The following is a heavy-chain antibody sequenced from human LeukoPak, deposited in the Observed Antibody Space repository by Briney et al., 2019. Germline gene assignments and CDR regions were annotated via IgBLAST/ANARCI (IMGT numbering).Heavy chain of an antibody. J-gene: IGHJ4*02. CDR3: ARTFYGGKPSDY. CDR2: IYYSGST. D-gene: IGHD4/OR15-4a*01. V-gene: IGHV4-59*01. Sequence: SETLSLTCTVSGGSISSYYCSWIRQPPGKGLEWIGYIYYSGSTNYNPSLKSRVTISVDTSKNQFSLKLSSVTAADTAVYYCARTFYGGKPSDYWGQGTLVTVSS. CDR1: GGSISSYY.